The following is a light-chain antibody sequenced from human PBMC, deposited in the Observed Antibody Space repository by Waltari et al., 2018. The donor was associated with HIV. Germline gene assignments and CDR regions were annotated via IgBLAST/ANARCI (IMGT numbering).Light chain of an antibody. J-gene: IGKJ1*01. CDR2: AAS. Sequence: DIQLTQSPSLLAASVGDRVTITCRASQAISNYFAWYQQIPGRVPNLLIYAASTLQSGVPARFSGSGSGTEFTLTISSLQPEDSATYYCQHLNSSPWTFGQGTKVEI. V-gene: IGKV1-9*01. CDR1: QAISNY. CDR3: QHLNSSPWT.